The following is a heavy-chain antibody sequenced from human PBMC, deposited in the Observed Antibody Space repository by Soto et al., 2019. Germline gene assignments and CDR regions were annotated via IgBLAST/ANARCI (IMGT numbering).Heavy chain of an antibody. CDR2: ISSSGTYT. Sequence: PGGSLGLSCAASGFKFSDYHMTWIRQAQGKGLEWISYISSSGTYTTYTDSVKGRFTVSRDNAKSSLYLQMNSLRGEDTAVYYCACVAPTIFGAQFHHNLVDVWGQGTTVTVSS. V-gene: IGHV3-11*06. D-gene: IGHD3-3*01. CDR3: ACVAPTIFGAQFHHNLVDV. J-gene: IGHJ6*02. CDR1: GFKFSDYH.